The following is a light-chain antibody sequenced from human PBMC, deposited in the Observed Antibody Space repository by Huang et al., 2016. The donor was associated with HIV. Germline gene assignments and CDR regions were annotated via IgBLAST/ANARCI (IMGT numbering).Light chain of an antibody. V-gene: IGKV3-15*01. CDR1: QYVSTN. J-gene: IGKJ2*01. CDR2: GAS. Sequence: ERVMPQSPATLSVSLGERATLTCRASQYVSTNLAWYQQKPGQAPRLLIFGASNRVTGVPARFSGTGSGIEFTLTISSLQSEDVAVYYCQQYNNWPRTFGQGTKLEIK. CDR3: QQYNNWPRT.